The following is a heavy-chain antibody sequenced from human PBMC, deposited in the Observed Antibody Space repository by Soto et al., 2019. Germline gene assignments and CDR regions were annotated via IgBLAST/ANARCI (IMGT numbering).Heavy chain of an antibody. CDR1: GFTFEDYA. CDR3: AKGTEAGKCGMDV. Sequence: EVQLVESGGGLVQPGRSLRLSCAASGFTFEDYAMHWVRQAPGKGLEWVSGINWNSGNRGYADSVKGRGTISRDNAKNSLYLQLNSLRPEDTALYCCAKGTEAGKCGMDVWGRGTTVTVSS. D-gene: IGHD6-19*01. V-gene: IGHV3-9*01. J-gene: IGHJ6*02. CDR2: INWNSGNR.